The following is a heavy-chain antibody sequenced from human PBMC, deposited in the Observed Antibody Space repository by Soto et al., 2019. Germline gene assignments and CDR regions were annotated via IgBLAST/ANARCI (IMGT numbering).Heavy chain of an antibody. Sequence: QVQLVQSGAEVKKPGASVKVACKASGYTFSSYGISWVRQAPGQGLEWMGRISAHNGKTKYAQKIQGRVTMTTDTTTSTAYMELRSLRSDDTAVYYCARGIDILTAMDPQFEHWGQGTLVTVSS. V-gene: IGHV1-18*01. CDR3: ARGIDILTAMDPQFEH. D-gene: IGHD3-9*01. CDR1: GYTFSSYG. CDR2: ISAHNGKT. J-gene: IGHJ4*02.